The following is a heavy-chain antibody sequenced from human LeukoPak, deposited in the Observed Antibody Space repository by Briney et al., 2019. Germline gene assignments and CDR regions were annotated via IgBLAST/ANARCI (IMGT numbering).Heavy chain of an antibody. D-gene: IGHD6-6*01. CDR3: ARDKGSSYLSSFDY. CDR1: GYSISSGYY. Sequence: SETLSLTCTVSGYSISSGYYWGWIRQPPGKGLEWIGSIYHSGTTYYNPSLKSRVTISVDTSKNQFSLKLSSVTAADTAVYYCARDKGSSYLSSFDYWGQGALVTVSS. J-gene: IGHJ4*02. V-gene: IGHV4-38-2*02. CDR2: IYHSGTT.